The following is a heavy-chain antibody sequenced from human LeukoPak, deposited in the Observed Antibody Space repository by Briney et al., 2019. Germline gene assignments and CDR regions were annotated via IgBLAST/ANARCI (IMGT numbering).Heavy chain of an antibody. J-gene: IGHJ4*02. CDR2: IRYDGSNE. CDR1: GFTFSNYG. D-gene: IGHD1-26*01. Sequence: GGSLRLSCAASGFTFSNYGMHWVRQVRQAPGKGLEWVAFIRYDGSNEYYADSVKGRFTISRDNSKNTLYLQMNSLRAEDTAVYYCAKGALVGATAFFDYWGQGTLVTVSS. CDR3: AKGALVGATAFFDY. V-gene: IGHV3-30*02.